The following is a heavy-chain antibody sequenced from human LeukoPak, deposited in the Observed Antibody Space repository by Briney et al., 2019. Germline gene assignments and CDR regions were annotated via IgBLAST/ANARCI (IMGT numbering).Heavy chain of an antibody. J-gene: IGHJ6*03. Sequence: GGSLRLSCAASGFTFSSYGMHWVRQAPGKGLEWVAFIRYDGSNKYYADSVKGRFTISRDNSKNTLYLQMNSLRAEDTAVYYCAKDRRNYYYMDGWGKGTTVTISS. CDR2: IRYDGSNK. CDR1: GFTFSSYG. CDR3: AKDRRNYYYMDG. V-gene: IGHV3-30*02.